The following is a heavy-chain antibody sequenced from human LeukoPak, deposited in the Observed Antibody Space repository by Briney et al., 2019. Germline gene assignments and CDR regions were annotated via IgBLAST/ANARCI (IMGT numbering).Heavy chain of an antibody. D-gene: IGHD3-22*01. Sequence: GGSLRLSCAASGFTFSSYGMHWVRQAPGKGREWVAFIRYEGSNKYYADSVKGRFIISRDNSKNTLYLQMNSLRAEDTAVYYCAKDSYDSSGYYSDYWGQGTLVTVSS. CDR1: GFTFSSYG. J-gene: IGHJ4*02. CDR3: AKDSYDSSGYYSDY. CDR2: IRYEGSNK. V-gene: IGHV3-30*02.